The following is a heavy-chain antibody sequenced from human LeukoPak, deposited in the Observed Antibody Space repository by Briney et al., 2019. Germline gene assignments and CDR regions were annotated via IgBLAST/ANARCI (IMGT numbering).Heavy chain of an antibody. V-gene: IGHV1-2*02. Sequence: GASVKVSCKASGYTFTGYYMHWVRQAPGQGLEWMGWINPNSGGTNYAQKFQGRVTMTRDTSISTAYMELSRLRPDDTAVYYCARLRGIVVVTAIGYWGQGTLVTVSS. CDR2: INPNSGGT. CDR3: ARLRGIVVVTAIGY. J-gene: IGHJ4*02. D-gene: IGHD2-21*02. CDR1: GYTFTGYY.